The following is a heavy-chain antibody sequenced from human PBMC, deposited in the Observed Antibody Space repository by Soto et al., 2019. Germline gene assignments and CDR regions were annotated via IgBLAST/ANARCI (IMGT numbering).Heavy chain of an antibody. CDR1: GGTFSSYG. V-gene: IGHV1-69*13. D-gene: IGHD6-6*01. CDR3: ATGGGDSSSSPDY. CDR2: IIPLFGTT. Sequence: SVKVSCKAYGGTFSSYGISWVRQAPGQGLEWMGGIIPLFGTTNFAHKFKGRVTITADESTSTVYMELSSLRSEDTAVYYCATGGGDSSSSPDYWGQGTLVTVSS. J-gene: IGHJ4*02.